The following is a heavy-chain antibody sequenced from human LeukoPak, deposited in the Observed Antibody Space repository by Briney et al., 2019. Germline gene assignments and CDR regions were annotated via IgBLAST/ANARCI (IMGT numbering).Heavy chain of an antibody. V-gene: IGHV3-23*01. J-gene: IGHJ1*01. CDR1: GFTLTSYA. D-gene: IGHD1-1*01. CDR2: ISASAGTS. Sequence: PGRSLRLSRAASGFTLTSYAMSWGRQAPGKGLGWVSAISASAGTSYYADSVKGRFTIPRDSSKNTLYLQMSSLRADDTAVYYGAKDHGTNWYDKYYQHWGHGTLVTVSS. CDR3: AKDHGTNWYDKYYQH.